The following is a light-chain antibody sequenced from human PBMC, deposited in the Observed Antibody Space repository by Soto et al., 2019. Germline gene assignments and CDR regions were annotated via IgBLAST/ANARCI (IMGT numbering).Light chain of an antibody. CDR3: QQFKNYPIT. CDR1: EDISSY. J-gene: IGKJ5*01. CDR2: AAS. V-gene: IGKV1-9*01. Sequence: IQLTQSPSSLSASVGDRVTFTCRASEDISSYLVWYQQKPGAAPKLLIYAASALHSGVPPRFSGSGSGTDFPLTISSLHPEDFAIYFCQQFKNYPITFGQGTRLQIK.